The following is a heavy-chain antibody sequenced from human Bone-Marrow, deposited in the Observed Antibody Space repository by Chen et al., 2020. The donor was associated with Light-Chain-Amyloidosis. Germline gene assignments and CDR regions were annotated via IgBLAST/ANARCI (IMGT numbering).Heavy chain of an antibody. CDR1: GYTFNTYV. CDR2: ISAYNGYT. V-gene: IGHV1-18*04. J-gene: IGHJ4*02. CDR3: ARMGGPYYYDSSGLGY. D-gene: IGHD3-22*01. Sequence: QVQLVQSGAEVKKPGASVKVSCKASGYTFNTYVIYWVRQAPEQGLEWMGWISAYNGYTNYAQTVQGRVTMTPDTSANTAYMELRNLRSDATAGYYCARMGGPYYYDSSGLGYWGQGTLVTVSS.